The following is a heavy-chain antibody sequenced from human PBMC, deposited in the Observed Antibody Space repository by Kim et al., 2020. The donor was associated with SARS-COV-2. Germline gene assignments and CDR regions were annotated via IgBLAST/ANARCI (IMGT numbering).Heavy chain of an antibody. J-gene: IGHJ6*02. CDR1: GGTFSSYA. CDR3: ARRTIVVVTLSQSDYYYGMDV. D-gene: IGHD2-21*02. CDR2: IIPIFGTA. V-gene: IGHV1-69*13. Sequence: SVKVSCKASGGTFSSYAISWVRQAPGQGLEWMGGIIPIFGTANFAQKFQGRVTITADESTSTAYMELSSLRSEDTAVYYCARRTIVVVTLSQSDYYYGMDVWGQGTTVTVSS.